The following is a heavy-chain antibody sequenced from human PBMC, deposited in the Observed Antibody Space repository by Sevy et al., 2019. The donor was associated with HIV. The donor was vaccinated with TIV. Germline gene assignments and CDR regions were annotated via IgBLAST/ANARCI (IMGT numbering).Heavy chain of an antibody. Sequence: GGSLRLSCAASGFTSSSYSMDWVRQAPGKGLEWVSYISSSSSTIYYEGLVKGGFTIARDNAKNSLYLQMNSLGAEDTAVYYCARMIVRGGGAFDIWGQGTMVTVSS. J-gene: IGHJ3*02. CDR3: ARMIVRGGGAFDI. CDR1: GFTSSSYS. D-gene: IGHD3-10*01. V-gene: IGHV3-48*01. CDR2: ISSSSSTI.